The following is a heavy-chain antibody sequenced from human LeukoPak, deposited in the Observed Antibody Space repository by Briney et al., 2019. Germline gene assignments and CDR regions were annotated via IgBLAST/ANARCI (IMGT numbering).Heavy chain of an antibody. CDR3: ARAVLDILTGYEHSDY. D-gene: IGHD3-9*01. CDR1: GFTFSSYW. V-gene: IGHV3-7*01. CDR2: IKQDGSEK. J-gene: IGHJ4*02. Sequence: GGSLRLSCAASGFTFSSYWMSWVRQAPGKGLEWVANIKQDGSEKYYVDSMKGRFTISRDNAKNSLYLQMNSLRAEDTAVYYCARAVLDILTGYEHSDYWGQGTLVTVSS.